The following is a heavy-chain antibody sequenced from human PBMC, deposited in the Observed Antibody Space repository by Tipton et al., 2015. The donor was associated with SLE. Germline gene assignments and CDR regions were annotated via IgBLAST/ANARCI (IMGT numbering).Heavy chain of an antibody. CDR1: GGSISSGSYY. D-gene: IGHD6-19*01. J-gene: IGHJ3*02. Sequence: LRLSCTVSGGSISSGSYYWSWIRQPAGKGLEWIGRIYTSGSTNYNPSLKSRVTISVDTSKIQFFLRLRSVTAADTAAYYCARSGYSSGWYRGRFDIWGQGTMVTVSA. CDR3: ARSGYSSGWYRGRFDI. V-gene: IGHV4-61*02. CDR2: IYTSGST.